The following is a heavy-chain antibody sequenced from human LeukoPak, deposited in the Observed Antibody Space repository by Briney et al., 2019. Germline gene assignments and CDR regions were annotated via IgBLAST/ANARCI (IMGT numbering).Heavy chain of an antibody. CDR3: ARVIVVSSPAYYYYYMDV. CDR1: GGSISSSSYY. V-gene: IGHV4-39*07. Sequence: SETLSLTCTVSGGSISSSSYYWGWIRQPPGKGLEWIGSIYYSGSTYYNPSLKSRVTISVDTSKNQFSLKLSSVTAADTAVYYCARVIVVSSPAYYYYYMDVWGKGTTVTVSS. D-gene: IGHD3-22*01. CDR2: IYYSGST. J-gene: IGHJ6*03.